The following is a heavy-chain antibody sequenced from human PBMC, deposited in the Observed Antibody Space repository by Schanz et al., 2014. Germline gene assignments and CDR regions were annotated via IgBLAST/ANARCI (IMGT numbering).Heavy chain of an antibody. CDR2: ISSGGGST. D-gene: IGHD6-13*01. Sequence: VHLLESGGGLVEPGGSLRLSCAASGFSFSDYYMSWIRQAPGKGLEWVSAISSGGGSTYYADSVKGRFTISRDNSKNTLYLQMKSLRAEDTAVYYCAKSQGSSFDSWGQGTLVTVSS. CDR1: GFSFSDYY. V-gene: IGHV3-23*01. CDR3: AKSQGSSFDS. J-gene: IGHJ4*02.